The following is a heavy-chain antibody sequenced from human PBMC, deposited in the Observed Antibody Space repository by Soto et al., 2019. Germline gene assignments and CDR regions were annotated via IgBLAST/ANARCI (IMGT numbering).Heavy chain of an antibody. D-gene: IGHD2-2*01. J-gene: IGHJ6*03. V-gene: IGHV1-18*01. CDR1: GYTFTSYG. Sequence: ASVKVSCKASGYTFTSYGISWVRQAPGQGLEWMGWISAYNGNTNYAQKFQGRVTMTTNTSISTAYMELSSLRSEDTAVYYCARGRSCSSTSCYASYYYYYMDVWGKGTTVPVSS. CDR3: ARGRSCSSTSCYASYYYYYMDV. CDR2: ISAYNGNT.